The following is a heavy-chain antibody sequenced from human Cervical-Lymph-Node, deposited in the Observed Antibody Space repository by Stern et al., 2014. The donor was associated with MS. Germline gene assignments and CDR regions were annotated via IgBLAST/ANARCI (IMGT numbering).Heavy chain of an antibody. CDR2: IFPVFGTP. D-gene: IGHD6-13*01. CDR1: GGTFSKFH. V-gene: IGHV1-69*01. J-gene: IGHJ5*02. CDR3: ALSSETSDRWYSLGYDL. Sequence: QVQLVQAGAEVTKPGSSVKGSCKASGGTFSKFHSSWVRQAPGQGLEWMGGIFPVFGTPTYAQEFRGRVTIPADVSTSTVYMELSSLRSDDTAVYYCALSSETSDRWYSLGYDLWGQGTLVTVSS.